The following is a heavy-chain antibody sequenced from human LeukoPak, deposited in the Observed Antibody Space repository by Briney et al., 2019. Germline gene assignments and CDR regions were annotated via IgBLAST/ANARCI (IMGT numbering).Heavy chain of an antibody. CDR3: ARRPPVGRRGLDY. CDR1: GGSLSGYY. J-gene: IGHJ4*02. Sequence: SETLSLTCAVYGGSLSGYYWSWIRQPPGKGLEWIGEINHSGSTNYNPSLKSRVTISVDTSKNQFSLKLSSVTAADTAVYYCARRPPVGRRGLDYWGQGTLVTVSS. D-gene: IGHD3-10*01. CDR2: INHSGST. V-gene: IGHV4-34*01.